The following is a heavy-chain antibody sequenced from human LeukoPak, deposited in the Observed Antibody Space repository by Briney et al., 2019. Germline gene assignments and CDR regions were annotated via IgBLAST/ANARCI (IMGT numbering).Heavy chain of an antibody. D-gene: IGHD3-10*01. CDR1: GFTFSSYW. Sequence: GGSLRLSCAASGFTFSSYWMHWVRQVPGKGLVWASRINSDGSSTSYADSVKGRFTISRDNSKNVLYLQMSSLRTEDTAVYYCARERVRALRGVHPSGYYYYYGMDVWGQGTTVTVSS. V-gene: IGHV3-74*01. CDR2: INSDGSST. CDR3: ARERVRALRGVHPSGYYYYYGMDV. J-gene: IGHJ6*02.